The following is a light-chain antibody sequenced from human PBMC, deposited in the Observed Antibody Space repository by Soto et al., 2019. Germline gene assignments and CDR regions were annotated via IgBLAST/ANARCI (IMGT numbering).Light chain of an antibody. J-gene: IGLJ3*02. Sequence: QLVLTQSPSASASLGASVKLTCTLSSGHSSYAIAWHQQQPEKGPRYLMKLNSDGSHSKGDGIPDRFSGSSSGAERYLTIXXXXXXXXXDYXCQTWXTGXXWVXG. V-gene: IGLV4-69*01. CDR3: QTWXTGXXWV. CDR2: LNSDGSH. CDR1: SGHSSYA.